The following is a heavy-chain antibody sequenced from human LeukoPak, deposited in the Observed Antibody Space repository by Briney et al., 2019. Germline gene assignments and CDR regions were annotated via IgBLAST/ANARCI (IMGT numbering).Heavy chain of an antibody. J-gene: IGHJ4*02. CDR1: GFTFYDYG. CDR3: ARGLGATEIFDY. Sequence: PGGSLRLSCAASGFTFYDYGMTWVRQAPGKGLEWVSYISSSGSTIYYADSVKGRFTISRDNAKNSLYLQMNSLRAEDTAVYYCARGLGATEIFDYWGQGTLVTVSS. V-gene: IGHV3-11*04. CDR2: ISSSGSTI. D-gene: IGHD1-26*01.